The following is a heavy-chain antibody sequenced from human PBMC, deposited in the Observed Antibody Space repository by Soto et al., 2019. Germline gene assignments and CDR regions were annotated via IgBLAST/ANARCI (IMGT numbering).Heavy chain of an antibody. D-gene: IGHD6-13*01. Sequence: ASVKVSYKASGYTFTDYCMHWVRQAPGQGLEWMGWINPNSGGTNSAQKFQGRVTMTRDTSISTAYMELKRLRSDDTAVYYCARDPAEVLAVAGTSDYWGQGTLVTVSS. CDR2: INPNSGGT. V-gene: IGHV1-2*02. CDR3: ARDPAEVLAVAGTSDY. CDR1: GYTFTDYC. J-gene: IGHJ4*02.